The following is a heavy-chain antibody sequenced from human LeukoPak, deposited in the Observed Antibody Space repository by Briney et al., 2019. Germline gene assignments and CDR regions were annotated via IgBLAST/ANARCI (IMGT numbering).Heavy chain of an antibody. CDR3: AKDIESTQNTVTHFDY. CDR2: IKQDGSEK. V-gene: IGHV3-7*03. D-gene: IGHD4-17*01. J-gene: IGHJ4*02. Sequence: GGSLRLSCAASGFTFSSYWMSWVRQAPGKGLEWVANIKQDGSEKYYVDSVKGRFTISRDNAKNSLYLQMNSLRAEDTALYYCAKDIESTQNTVTHFDYWGQGTLVTVSS. CDR1: GFTFSSYW.